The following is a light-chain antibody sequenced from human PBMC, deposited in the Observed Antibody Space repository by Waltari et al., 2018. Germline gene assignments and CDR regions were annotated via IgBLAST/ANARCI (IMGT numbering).Light chain of an antibody. CDR3: QQYDNLLS. CDR1: QDISNY. J-gene: IGKJ5*01. Sequence: DIQMTQSPSSLSASVGDRVTITCQASQDISNYLNWYQQKPGKAPKLLIYDASNLETGVPSRFSGSGSGTDFTFTISSLQPEDIATYCCQQYDNLLSFGQGTRLEIK. CDR2: DAS. V-gene: IGKV1-33*01.